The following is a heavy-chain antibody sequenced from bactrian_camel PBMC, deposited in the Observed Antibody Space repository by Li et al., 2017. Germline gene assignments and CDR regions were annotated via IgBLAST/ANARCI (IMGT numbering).Heavy chain of an antibody. J-gene: IGHJ6*01. CDR1: GYVYSSYC. V-gene: IGHV3S26*01. CDR3: AYSAYSTWGGCAARLRPADFAY. Sequence: HVQLVESGGGSVQAGGSLRLSRAASGYVYSSYCRGWFRQAPGKEREGVASIDSDGETTYADSVKGRFIISKDTAEATLYLQMNSLKTEDTAMYYCAYSAYSTWGGCAARLRPADFAYWGQGTQVTVS. CDR2: IDSDGETT. D-gene: IGHD1*01.